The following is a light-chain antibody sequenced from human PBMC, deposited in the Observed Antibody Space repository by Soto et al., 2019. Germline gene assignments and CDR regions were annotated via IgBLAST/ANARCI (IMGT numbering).Light chain of an antibody. Sequence: QSVLTQAPSASGTPGQRVTISCSGSSSNIGSNYVYWYQQLPGTAPKLLINRNNQRPAGVPDRFSGSKSGTSASLAISGLRSEDDADYYCAAWDDSLSAVVFGGGTKLTVL. CDR1: SSNIGSNY. CDR3: AAWDDSLSAVV. V-gene: IGLV1-47*01. CDR2: RNN. J-gene: IGLJ2*01.